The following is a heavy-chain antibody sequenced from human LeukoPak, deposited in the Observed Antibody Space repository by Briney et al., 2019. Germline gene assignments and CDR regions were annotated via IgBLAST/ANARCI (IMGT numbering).Heavy chain of an antibody. J-gene: IGHJ4*02. CDR3: AGFNSGTYYFDN. CDR1: DYSVSSDYS. Sequence: SETLSLTCAVSDYSVSSDYSWAWIRQPPGKGLEWIGSIYHSGNNYYNPSLKSRVTMSPDTSNNQISLNLTSVTASDTAVYFCAGFNSGTYYFDNWGQGTLVTVPS. D-gene: IGHD1-26*01. CDR2: IYHSGNN. V-gene: IGHV4-38-2*01.